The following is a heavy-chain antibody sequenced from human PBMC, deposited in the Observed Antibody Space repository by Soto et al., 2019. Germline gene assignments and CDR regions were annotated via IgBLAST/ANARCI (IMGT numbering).Heavy chain of an antibody. J-gene: IGHJ6*02. Sequence: QVQLVESGGGVVQPGRSLRLSCAASGSTFSSYAMHWVRQAPGKGLEWVAVISYDGSNKYYADSVKGRFTISRDNSKNTLYLQMNSLRAEDTAVYYCARDRGDDYYYYCGMDVWGQGTTVTVSS. CDR1: GSTFSSYA. CDR2: ISYDGSNK. CDR3: ARDRGDDYYYYCGMDV. D-gene: IGHD2-21*02. V-gene: IGHV3-30-3*01.